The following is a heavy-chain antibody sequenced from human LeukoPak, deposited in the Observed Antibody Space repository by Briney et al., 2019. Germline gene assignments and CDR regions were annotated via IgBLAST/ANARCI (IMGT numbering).Heavy chain of an antibody. D-gene: IGHD6-13*01. V-gene: IGHV3-30*18. CDR3: ANVLGAVAGFY. CDR1: GFTFSSYG. Sequence: GGSLRLSCAASGFTFSSYGMHWVRQAPGKGLEWVAVISYDGSNKYYADSVKGRFTISRDNSKNTLYLQMNSLRAEDTAVYYCANVLGAVAGFYWGQGTLVTVSS. J-gene: IGHJ4*02. CDR2: ISYDGSNK.